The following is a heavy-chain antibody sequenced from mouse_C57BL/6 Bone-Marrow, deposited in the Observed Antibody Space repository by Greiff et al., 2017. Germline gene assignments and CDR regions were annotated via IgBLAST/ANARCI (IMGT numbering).Heavy chain of an antibody. J-gene: IGHJ1*03. CDR2: IYPRSGNT. V-gene: IGHV1-81*01. Sequence: VQLQQSGAELARPGASVKLSCKASGYTFTSYGISWVKQRTGQGLEWIGEIYPRSGNTYYNEKFKGKATLTADKSSSTAYMELRSLTSEDAAVYFCADGFHWYFDVWGKGTTVTVSA. CDR1: GYTFTSYG. D-gene: IGHD2-3*01. CDR3: ADGFHWYFDV.